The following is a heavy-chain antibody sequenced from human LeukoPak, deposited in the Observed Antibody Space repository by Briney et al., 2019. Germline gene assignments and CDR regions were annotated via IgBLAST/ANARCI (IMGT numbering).Heavy chain of an antibody. J-gene: IGHJ4*02. V-gene: IGHV3-15*01. D-gene: IGHD2-15*01. CDR1: GFTFSNAW. Sequence: GGSLRLSCAASGFTFSNAWTSWVRQAPGKGLEWVGRIKSKTDGGTTDYAAPVKGRFTISRDDSKNTLYLQMNSLRAEDTAVYYCAKDPLPRIKGDSLRFNYFDYWGQGTLVTVSS. CDR3: AKDPLPRIKGDSLRFNYFDY. CDR2: IKSKTDGGTT.